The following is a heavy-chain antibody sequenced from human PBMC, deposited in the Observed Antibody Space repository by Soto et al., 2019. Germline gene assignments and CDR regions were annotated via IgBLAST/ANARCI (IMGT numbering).Heavy chain of an antibody. D-gene: IGHD6-6*01. Sequence: QITLKESGPTLVKPTQTLTLTCTFSGFSLGTSGVGVGWIRQPPGKALEWLALIYWDDDKRYSPSLNSRLTITEDTSKNQVVLTMTNMDPVDTATYYCAHSRPPRLLDYWGQGTLVTVSS. J-gene: IGHJ4*02. CDR2: IYWDDDK. CDR1: GFSLGTSGVG. V-gene: IGHV2-5*02. CDR3: AHSRPPRLLDY.